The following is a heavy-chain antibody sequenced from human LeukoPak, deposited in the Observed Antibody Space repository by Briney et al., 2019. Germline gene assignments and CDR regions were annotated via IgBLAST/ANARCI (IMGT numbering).Heavy chain of an antibody. Sequence: SETLSLTCAVYGGSFSGYYWSWIRQPPGKGLEWIGEINHSGSTNYNPSLKSRVTISVDTSKNQFSLKLSSVTAADTAVYYCARSDVLRYFDWLSYFDYWGQGTLVTVSS. V-gene: IGHV4-34*01. D-gene: IGHD3-9*01. CDR1: GGSFSGYY. J-gene: IGHJ4*02. CDR2: INHSGST. CDR3: ARSDVLRYFDWLSYFDY.